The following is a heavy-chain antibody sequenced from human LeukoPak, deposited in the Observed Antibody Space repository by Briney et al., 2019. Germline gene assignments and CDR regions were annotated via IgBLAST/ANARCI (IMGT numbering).Heavy chain of an antibody. CDR3: ARPRDDYGDYALALDY. D-gene: IGHD4-17*01. CDR2: INHSGST. CDR1: GGSFSGYY. J-gene: IGHJ4*02. V-gene: IGHV4-34*01. Sequence: SETLSLTCAVYGGSFSGYYWSWIRQPPGKGLEWIGEINHSGSTNYNPSLKSRVTISVDTSKNQFSLKLSSVTAADTAVYYCARPRDDYGDYALALDYWGQGTLVTVSS.